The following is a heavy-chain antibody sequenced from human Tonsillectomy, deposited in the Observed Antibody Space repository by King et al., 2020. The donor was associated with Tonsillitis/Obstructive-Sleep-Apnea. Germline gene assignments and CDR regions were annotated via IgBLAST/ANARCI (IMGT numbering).Heavy chain of an antibody. CDR2: ISYDGSNK. CDR1: GFTFSSYG. Sequence: VQLVESGGGVVQPGRSLRLSCAASGFTFSSYGMHWVRQAPGKGLEGVAVISYDGSNKYYADSVKGRFTISRDNSKNTLYLQMNSLRAEDTAVYYCAKDRLEMATIIDYWGQGTLVTVSS. D-gene: IGHD5-24*01. J-gene: IGHJ4*02. V-gene: IGHV3-30*18. CDR3: AKDRLEMATIIDY.